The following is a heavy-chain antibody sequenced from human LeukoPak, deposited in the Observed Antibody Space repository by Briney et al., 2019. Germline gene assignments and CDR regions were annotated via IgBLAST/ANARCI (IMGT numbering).Heavy chain of an antibody. J-gene: IGHJ4*02. Sequence: PGGSLRLSCAASGFTFSSYEMNWVRQAPGKGLEWVSYISSSGSTIYYADSVKGRFTISRDNAKNSLYLQMNSLRAEDTAVYYCARDSSGYYHFDYWGQGTLVTVSS. CDR1: GFTFSSYE. D-gene: IGHD3-22*01. V-gene: IGHV3-48*03. CDR3: ARDSSGYYHFDY. CDR2: ISSSGSTI.